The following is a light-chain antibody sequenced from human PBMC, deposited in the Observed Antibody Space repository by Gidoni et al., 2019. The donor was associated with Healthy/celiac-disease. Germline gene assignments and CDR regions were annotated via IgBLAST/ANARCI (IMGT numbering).Light chain of an antibody. J-gene: IGKJ3*01. V-gene: IGKV3-11*01. CDR3: QQRSNWPPGPT. CDR2: DAS. CDR1: QSVSSY. Sequence: ELVLTQSPATLSLSPGERATLSCRASQSVSSYLAWYQQKPGQAPRLLIYDASNRATGIPARFSGSGSGTDFTLTISSLEPEDFAVYYCQQRSNWPPGPTFGPGTKVDIK.